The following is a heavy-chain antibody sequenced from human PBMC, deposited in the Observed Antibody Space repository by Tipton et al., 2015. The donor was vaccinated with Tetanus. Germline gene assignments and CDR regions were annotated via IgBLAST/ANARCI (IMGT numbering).Heavy chain of an antibody. Sequence: TLSLTCTVSGGSISSGGFLWNWIRQFPGKGLEWIGYVYYSGSTFYNPSLKSRVSISVDTSKNQFSLNLTSVTAADTAVYYCARDQGGGRVVRLNWFDPWGHGTLVTVSS. D-gene: IGHD6-6*01. J-gene: IGHJ5*02. CDR3: ARDQGGGRVVRLNWFDP. CDR2: VYYSGST. V-gene: IGHV4-31*03. CDR1: GGSISSGGFL.